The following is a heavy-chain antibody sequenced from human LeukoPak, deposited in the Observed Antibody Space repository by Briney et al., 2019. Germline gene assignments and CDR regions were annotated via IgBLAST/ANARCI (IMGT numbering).Heavy chain of an antibody. V-gene: IGHV4-4*02. CDR3: SRESGAFCPFGY. J-gene: IGHJ4*02. CDR2: ISLTGET. CDR1: GGSISSTNW. D-gene: IGHD1-26*01. Sequence: PSETLSLTCDVSGGSISSTNWWSWVRQPPGQWLEGIGEISLTGETNYNPSLNGRVTMSLDKSRNQLSLKLTSVTAADTAIYYCSRESGAFCPFGYWGQGTLVIVPP.